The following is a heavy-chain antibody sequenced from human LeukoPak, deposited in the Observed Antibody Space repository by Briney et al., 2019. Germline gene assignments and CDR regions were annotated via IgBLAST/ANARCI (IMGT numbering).Heavy chain of an antibody. CDR3: AGLPAHRPLDY. D-gene: IGHD2-21*02. J-gene: IGHJ4*02. CDR2: IHNSGRT. V-gene: IGHV4-61*08. Sequence: SETLSLTCTVSGGSASSGDNYWNWIRQSPGERLEWIGYIHNSGRTTYNPSLKSRSTILLDTSKNQFSLNLRSVIAADTAVYYCAGLPAHRPLDYWGQGILVTVSS. CDR1: GGSASSGDNY.